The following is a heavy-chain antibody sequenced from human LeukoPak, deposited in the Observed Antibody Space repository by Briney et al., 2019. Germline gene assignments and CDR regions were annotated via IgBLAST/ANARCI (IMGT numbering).Heavy chain of an antibody. V-gene: IGHV4-59*08. D-gene: IGHD2-2*01. J-gene: IGHJ3*01. CDR2: MYYSGST. CDR3: ARSPCTSASCPRRNVFDV. Sequence: PSETPSLTCTVSGGSISNYYWSWIRQPPGKGLEWIGYMYYSGSTNYNPSLESRVTISGDTSKNQFSLKLTSVTAADTAVYYCARSPCTSASCPRRNVFDVWGQGTMVTVSS. CDR1: GGSISNYY.